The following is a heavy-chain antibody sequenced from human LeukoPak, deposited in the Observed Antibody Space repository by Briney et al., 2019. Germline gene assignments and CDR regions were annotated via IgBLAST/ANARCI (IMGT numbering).Heavy chain of an antibody. CDR2: FDPEDGET. J-gene: IGHJ4*02. V-gene: IGHV1-24*01. Sequence: APVKVSCKVSGYTLTELSMHWVRQAPGKGLEWMGGFDPEDGETIYAQKFQGRVTMTEDTSTDTAYMELSSLRSEDTAVYYCATDLMRPCGGDCGDYWGQGTLVTVSS. D-gene: IGHD2-21*02. CDR1: GYTLTELS. CDR3: ATDLMRPCGGDCGDY.